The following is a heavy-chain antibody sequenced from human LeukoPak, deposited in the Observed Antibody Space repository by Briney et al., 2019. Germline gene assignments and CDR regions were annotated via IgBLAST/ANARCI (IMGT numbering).Heavy chain of an antibody. V-gene: IGHV4-4*07. CDR1: GGSISSYY. Sequence: PSQTLSLTCTVSGGSISSYYWSWIRQPAGKGLECIGRNYTSGSTNYNPSLKSRVTMSVETSKNQFSLQLSSVTAADTAVYYCAREIAAAGSDYYYNMDVWGKGDTVTIS. CDR3: AREIAAAGSDYYYNMDV. CDR2: NYTSGST. D-gene: IGHD6-13*01. J-gene: IGHJ6*03.